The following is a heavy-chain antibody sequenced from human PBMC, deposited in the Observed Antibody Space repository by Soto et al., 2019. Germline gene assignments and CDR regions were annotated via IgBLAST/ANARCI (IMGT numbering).Heavy chain of an antibody. CDR3: ARAKTTVTTDWFDP. CDR2: IYYSGNT. J-gene: IGHJ5*02. Sequence: LSLTCSVSGGSIISGDYYWSWIRQPPGKGLEWIGYIYYSGNTYYHPSLKSRVSISVDTSKNQFSLKLSSVTAADTALYYCARAKTTVTTDWFDPWGQGTLVTVSS. V-gene: IGHV4-30-4*01. CDR1: GGSIISGDYY. D-gene: IGHD4-17*01.